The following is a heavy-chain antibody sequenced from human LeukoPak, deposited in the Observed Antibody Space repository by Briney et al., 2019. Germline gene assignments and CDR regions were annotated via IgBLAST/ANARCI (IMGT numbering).Heavy chain of an antibody. CDR2: ISGSGGST. CDR3: AKDTRIDFWSGYYNY. D-gene: IGHD3-3*01. Sequence: GGSLRLSCAASGFTFSSYAMSWVRQAPGKGLEWVSAISGSGGSTYYADSVKGRFTISRDNSENTLYLQMNSLRAEDTAVYYCAKDTRIDFWSGYYNYWSQGTLVTVSS. V-gene: IGHV3-23*01. J-gene: IGHJ4*02. CDR1: GFTFSSYA.